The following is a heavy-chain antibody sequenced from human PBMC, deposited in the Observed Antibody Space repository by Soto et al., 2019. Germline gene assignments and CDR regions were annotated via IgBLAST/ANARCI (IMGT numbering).Heavy chain of an antibody. J-gene: IGHJ5*02. CDR1: GYTFTSHY. V-gene: IGHV1-46*01. CDR3: ARGRDRAVPSAIDIDGP. CDR2: INPRGGST. D-gene: IGHD2-2*01. Sequence: QVQLVQSGAEVKKPGASVKVSCKTSGYTFTSHYIHWVRQAPGQGLEWMGTINPRGGSTNYAPKFQGRVTVTRDTSTSTVYMELSSLRSEDTAVYYCARGRDRAVPSAIDIDGPWGQGTLVTVSS.